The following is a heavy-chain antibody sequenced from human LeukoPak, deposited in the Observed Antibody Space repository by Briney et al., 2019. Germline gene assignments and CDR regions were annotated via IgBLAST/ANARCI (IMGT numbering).Heavy chain of an antibody. CDR2: IYYSGST. V-gene: IGHV4-39*07. Sequence: PSETLSLTCTVSGGSISSSSYYWGWIRQPPGKGLEWIGSIYYSGSTYYNPSLKSRVTISVDTSKNQFSLKLSSVTAADTAVYYCARDGRTIFGVVTFDYWGQGTLVTVSS. CDR3: ARDGRTIFGVVTFDY. CDR1: GGSISSSSYY. J-gene: IGHJ4*02. D-gene: IGHD3-3*01.